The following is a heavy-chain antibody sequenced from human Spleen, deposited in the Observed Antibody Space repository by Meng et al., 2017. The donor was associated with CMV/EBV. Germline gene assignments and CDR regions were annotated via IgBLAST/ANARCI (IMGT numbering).Heavy chain of an antibody. CDR2: ISSSSSTI. CDR1: GFTFSSYS. CDR3: AKDLGFYDFWDDYSTVYTMDV. D-gene: IGHD3-3*01. V-gene: IGHV3-48*04. J-gene: IGHJ6*02. Sequence: GESLKISCAASGFTFSSYSMNWVRQAPGKGLEWVSYISSSSSTIYYADSVKGRFTISRDNAKNSLYLQMNSLRAEDTAVYYCAKDLGFYDFWDDYSTVYTMDVWGQGTSVTVSS.